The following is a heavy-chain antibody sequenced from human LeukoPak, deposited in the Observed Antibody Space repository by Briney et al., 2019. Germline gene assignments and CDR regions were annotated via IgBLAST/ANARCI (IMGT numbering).Heavy chain of an antibody. CDR1: GFTFSGSA. D-gene: IGHD6-19*01. V-gene: IGHV3-73*01. CDR3: TTQPPGIAVAGSFDY. J-gene: IGHJ4*02. Sequence: GGSLRLSCAASGFTFSGSAMHWVRQASGKGLEWVGRIRSKANSYATAYAASVKGRFTISRDDSKNTAYLQMNSLKTEDTAVYYCTTQPPGIAVAGSFDYWGQGTLVTVSS. CDR2: IRSKANSYAT.